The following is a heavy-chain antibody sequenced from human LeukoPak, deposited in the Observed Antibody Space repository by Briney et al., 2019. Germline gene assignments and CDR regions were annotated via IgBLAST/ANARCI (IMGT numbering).Heavy chain of an antibody. CDR3: AMSRFGELWNY. J-gene: IGHJ4*02. D-gene: IGHD3-10*02. Sequence: ASVKVSCKASGYTFTSYAMYWVRQAPGQRLEWMGWINAGNGNTKYSQKFQGRVTITRDTSASTAYMELSSLRSEDTAVYYCAMSRFGELWNYWGQGTLVTVSS. V-gene: IGHV1-3*01. CDR2: INAGNGNT. CDR1: GYTFTSYA.